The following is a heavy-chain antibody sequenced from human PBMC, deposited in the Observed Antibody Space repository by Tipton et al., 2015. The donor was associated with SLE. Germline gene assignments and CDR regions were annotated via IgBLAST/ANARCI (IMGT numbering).Heavy chain of an antibody. D-gene: IGHD1-26*01. J-gene: IGHJ4*02. Sequence: LVKPTQTLSLTCVISGDSVSSNTASWNWIRQSPSRGLEWLGRTYYRSKWFSDYAVSLKGRITINTDTSKNQISLQLDSLSPEDTAVYFCARANSDMWAFWGQGSLVTVSS. CDR2: TYYRSKWFS. CDR3: ARANSDMWAF. CDR1: GDSVSSNTAS. V-gene: IGHV6-1*01.